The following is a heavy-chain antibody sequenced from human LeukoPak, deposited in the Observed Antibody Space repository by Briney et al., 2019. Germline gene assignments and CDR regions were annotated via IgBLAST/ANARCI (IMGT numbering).Heavy chain of an antibody. J-gene: IGHJ4*02. V-gene: IGHV3-30-3*01. CDR2: ISYDGSNK. CDR3: ARDAVSIPYSSGWFDY. Sequence: GGSLRLSCAASGFTFSSYAMHWVRQAPGKGLEWVAVISYDGSNKYYADSVKGRFTISRDNSKNTLYLQMNSLRAEDTAVYYCARDAVSIPYSSGWFDYWGQGTLVTVSS. CDR1: GFTFSSYA. D-gene: IGHD6-19*01.